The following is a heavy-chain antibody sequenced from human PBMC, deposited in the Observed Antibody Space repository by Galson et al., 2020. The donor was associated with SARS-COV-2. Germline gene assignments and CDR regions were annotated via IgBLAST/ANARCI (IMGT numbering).Heavy chain of an antibody. CDR3: AGAPLKFGAFDI. CDR1: AFTSSDYY. D-gene: IGHD3-16*01. CDR2: ISSSRTPFT. Sequence: GGSLRLSCAASAFTSSDYYMSWIRQAPGRGLEWISFISSSRTPFTNYADSVKGRFTLSRDDAKNSLYLQMNSLRGEDTAVYYCAGAPLKFGAFDIWGQGTVVTVSS. J-gene: IGHJ3*02. V-gene: IGHV3-11*06.